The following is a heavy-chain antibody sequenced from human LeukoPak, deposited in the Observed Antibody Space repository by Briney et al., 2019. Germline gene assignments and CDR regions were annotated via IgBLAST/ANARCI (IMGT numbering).Heavy chain of an antibody. CDR1: GFTFSSYW. CDR2: IKQDGSEK. CDR3: AKGHGIAARIYYFDY. V-gene: IGHV3-7*03. J-gene: IGHJ4*02. D-gene: IGHD6-6*01. Sequence: PGGSLRLSCAASGFTFSSYWMSWVRQAPGKGLEWVANIKQDGSEKYYVDSVKGRFTISRDNSKNTLYLQMNSLRAEDTAVYYCAKGHGIAARIYYFDYWGQGTLVTVSS.